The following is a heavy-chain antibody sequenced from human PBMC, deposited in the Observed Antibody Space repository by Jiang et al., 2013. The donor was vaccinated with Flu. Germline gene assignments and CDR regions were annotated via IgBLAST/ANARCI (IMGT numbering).Heavy chain of an antibody. CDR3: AREGYDILTGYKRGSNFDY. CDR2: INTNTGNP. J-gene: IGHJ4*02. Sequence: SGSELKKPGASVKVSCKASGYTFTSYAMNWVRQAPGQGLEWMGWINTNTGNPTYAQGFTGRFVFSLDTSVSTAYLQISSLKAEDTAVYYCAREGYDILTGYKRGSNFDYWGQGTLVTVSS. D-gene: IGHD3-9*01. CDR1: GYTFTSYA. V-gene: IGHV7-4-1*02.